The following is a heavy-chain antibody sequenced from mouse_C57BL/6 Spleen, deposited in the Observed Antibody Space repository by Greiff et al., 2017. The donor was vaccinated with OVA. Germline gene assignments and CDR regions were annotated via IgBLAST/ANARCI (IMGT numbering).Heavy chain of an antibody. D-gene: IGHD1-1*01. CDR1: GYTFTSYG. CDR3: ARRLYGSSYDAMDY. Sequence: QVQLQQSGAELARPGASVKLSCKASGYTFTSYGISWVKQRTGQGLEWIGEIYPRSGNTYYNEKFKGKATLTADKSSSTAYMELRSLTSEDSAVYFGARRLYGSSYDAMDYWGQGTSVTVSS. CDR2: IYPRSGNT. V-gene: IGHV1-81*01. J-gene: IGHJ4*01.